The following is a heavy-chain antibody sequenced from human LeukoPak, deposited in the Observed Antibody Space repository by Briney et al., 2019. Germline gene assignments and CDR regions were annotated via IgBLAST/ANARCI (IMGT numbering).Heavy chain of an antibody. CDR3: ARDYDSSGWYLYAFDI. Sequence: GGSLRLSCAASGFTFSSYSMNWVRQAPGKGLEWVSSISSSSSYIYYADSVKGRFTISRDNAKNSLYLQMNSLRAEDTAVYYCARDYDSSGWYLYAFDIWGQGTMVTVSS. J-gene: IGHJ3*02. D-gene: IGHD6-19*01. CDR2: ISSSSSYI. CDR1: GFTFSSYS. V-gene: IGHV3-21*01.